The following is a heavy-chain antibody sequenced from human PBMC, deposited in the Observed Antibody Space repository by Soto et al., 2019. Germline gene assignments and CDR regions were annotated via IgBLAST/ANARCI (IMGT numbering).Heavy chain of an antibody. D-gene: IGHD6-6*01. CDR1: GFTFSSYA. J-gene: IGHJ6*02. Sequence: EVQLLDSGGGLVQPGGSLRLSFAASGFTFSSYAISWVRQAPGKGLEWVSAISGSAITTYYADSVKGRFTISRDNSKNTVYLQMNSLRAEDTAIYYCAKVIVARGGMDGWGRGTTVTVSS. V-gene: IGHV3-23*01. CDR3: AKVIVARGGMDG. CDR2: ISGSAITT.